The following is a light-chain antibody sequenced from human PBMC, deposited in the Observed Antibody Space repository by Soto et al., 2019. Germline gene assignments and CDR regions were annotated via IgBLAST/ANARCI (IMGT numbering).Light chain of an antibody. Sequence: DIQMTQSPSSLSASVGDRVTITCRASQSISSYLNWYQQKPGKAPKLLIYAASSLQSGVPSRFSGSGSGTDFTLTISSLQPEDFATYYCQQSYSTLLLSFGGGTKVKIK. CDR3: QQSYSTLLLS. J-gene: IGKJ4*01. CDR2: AAS. CDR1: QSISSY. V-gene: IGKV1-39*01.